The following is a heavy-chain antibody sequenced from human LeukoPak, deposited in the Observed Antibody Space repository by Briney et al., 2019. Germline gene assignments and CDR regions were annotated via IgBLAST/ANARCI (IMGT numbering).Heavy chain of an antibody. J-gene: IGHJ6*03. CDR3: ARAGTYCSSTSCLNYYYYMDV. D-gene: IGHD2-2*01. Sequence: ASVKVSCKASGGTFSSYAISWVRQAPGQGLEWMGWINPNSGGTNYAQKFQGRVTMTRDTSISTAYMELSRLRSDDTAVYYCARAGTYCSSTSCLNYYYYMDVWGKGTTVTVSS. V-gene: IGHV1-2*02. CDR1: GGTFSSYA. CDR2: INPNSGGT.